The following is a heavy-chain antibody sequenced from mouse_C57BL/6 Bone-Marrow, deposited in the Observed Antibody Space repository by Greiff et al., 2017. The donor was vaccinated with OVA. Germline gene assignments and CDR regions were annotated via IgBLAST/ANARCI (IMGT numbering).Heavy chain of an antibody. Sequence: EVHLVESGEGLVKPGGSLKLSCAASGFTFSSYAMSWVRQTPEKRLEWVAYISSGGDYIYYADTVKGRFTISRDNARNTLYLQRSSLKSEDTAMYYCTRDRASSHWYFDVWGTGTTVTVSS. J-gene: IGHJ1*03. V-gene: IGHV5-9-1*02. CDR1: GFTFSSYA. CDR3: TRDRASSHWYFDV. D-gene: IGHD1-1*01. CDR2: ISSGGDYI.